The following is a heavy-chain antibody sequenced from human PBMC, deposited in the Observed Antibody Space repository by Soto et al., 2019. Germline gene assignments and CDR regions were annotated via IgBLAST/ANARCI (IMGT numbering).Heavy chain of an antibody. CDR2: INPSSGST. D-gene: IGHD4-17*01. CDR1: GYTFTSYG. J-gene: IGHJ6*03. V-gene: IGHV1-46*03. Sequence: GASVKVSCKASGYTFTSYGISWVRQAPGQGLEWMGIINPSSGSTSYAQKFQGRVTMTRDTSTSTVYMELSSLRSEDTAVYYCASGDYRRSDYMDVWGKGTTVTVSS. CDR3: ASGDYRRSDYMDV.